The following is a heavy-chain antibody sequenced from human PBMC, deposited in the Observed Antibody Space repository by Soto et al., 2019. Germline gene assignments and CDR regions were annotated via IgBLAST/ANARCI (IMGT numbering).Heavy chain of an antibody. CDR2: IDPSDSYT. CDR1: GYSFTSYW. J-gene: IGHJ6*02. D-gene: IGHD3-10*01. V-gene: IGHV5-10-1*01. CDR3: ARRGSGKRYYYGMDV. Sequence: PGESLKISGKGSGYSFTSYWISWVRQMPGKGLEWMGRIDPSDSYTNYSPSFQGHVTISADKSISTAYLQWSSLKASDTAMYYCARRGSGKRYYYGMDVWGQGTTVTVSS.